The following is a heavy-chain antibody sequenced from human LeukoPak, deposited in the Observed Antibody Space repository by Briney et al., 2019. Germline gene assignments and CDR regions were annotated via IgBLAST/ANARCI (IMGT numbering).Heavy chain of an antibody. CDR3: ARDHQWQWLTRNWFDP. V-gene: IGHV1-18*01. CDR2: ISAYNGNT. D-gene: IGHD6-19*01. Sequence: ASVKVSCKASGYTLTSYGISWMRQAPGQGHEWMGWISAYNGNTNYAQKLQGRVTMTTDTSTSTAYMELRSLRSDDTAVYYCARDHQWQWLTRNWFDPWGQGTLVTVSS. CDR1: GYTLTSYG. J-gene: IGHJ5*02.